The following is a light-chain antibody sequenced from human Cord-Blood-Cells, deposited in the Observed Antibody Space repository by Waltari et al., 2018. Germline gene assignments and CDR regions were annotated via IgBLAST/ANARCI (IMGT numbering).Light chain of an antibody. Sequence: DIQMTQSPSSLSASVGDRVTITCRASQSISSYLNWYQQKPGKAPKLLIYAASSLQSGVPSRFSGSGSGTDFTLTIISLQPEDFATYYCQQSYSTPRKTFGQGTKVEIK. V-gene: IGKV1-39*01. CDR3: QQSYSTPRKT. CDR2: AAS. CDR1: QSISSY. J-gene: IGKJ1*01.